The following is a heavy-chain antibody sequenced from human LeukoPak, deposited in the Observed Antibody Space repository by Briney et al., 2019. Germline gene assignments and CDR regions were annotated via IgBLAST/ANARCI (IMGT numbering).Heavy chain of an antibody. CDR3: ASGEVLRPFDY. CDR2: INHSGST. V-gene: IGHV4-34*01. Sequence: SETLSLACAVYGGSFSGYYWSWIRQPPGKGLEWIGEINHSGSTNYNPSLKSRVTISVDTSKNQFSLKLSSVTAADTAVYYCASGEVLRPFDYWGQGTLVTVSS. D-gene: IGHD2-15*01. J-gene: IGHJ4*02. CDR1: GGSFSGYY.